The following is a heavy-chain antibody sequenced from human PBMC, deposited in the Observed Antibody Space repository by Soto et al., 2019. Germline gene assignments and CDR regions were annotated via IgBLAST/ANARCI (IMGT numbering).Heavy chain of an antibody. CDR1: GGTFRTYA. V-gene: IGHV1-69*01. Sequence: QVQLVQSGPEVKKPGSSVKVSCRSSGGTFRTYAISWVRQAPGQGLKWMGWLLPVFGTPAYAQRFQGRVTITADESSSTSYMELTGLRSDDTAVYYCARSESRDGYNQDYYFDYWGQGTLVAVSS. CDR2: LLPVFGTP. CDR3: ARSESRDGYNQDYYFDY. J-gene: IGHJ4*02. D-gene: IGHD3-10*01.